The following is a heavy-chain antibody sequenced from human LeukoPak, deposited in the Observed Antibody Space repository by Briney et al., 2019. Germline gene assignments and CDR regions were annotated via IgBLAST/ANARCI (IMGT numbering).Heavy chain of an antibody. CDR3: SPTP. J-gene: IGHJ1*01. CDR1: GFTLTTYA. D-gene: IGHD2-15*01. V-gene: IGHV3-23*01. CDR2: ISASGRST. Sequence: PGGSLRLSCAASGFTLTTYAMGWVRQAPGKGLEWVSSISASGRSTYYADSAKGRFTISRDNSRNTLYLQMNSLRAEDTAIYYCSPTPGGQGTLVTVSS.